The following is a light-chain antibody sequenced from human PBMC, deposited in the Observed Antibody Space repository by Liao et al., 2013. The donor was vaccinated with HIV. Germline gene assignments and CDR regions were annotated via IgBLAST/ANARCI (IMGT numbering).Light chain of an antibody. Sequence: SYVVTQPPSVSVAPGETAKITCGGNDIGSKSVHWYQQKPGQAPSLVIYYDNERPSEIPARFFGSNSGDTATLTITRVEAGDEADYYCQVWGTTIDHWVFGGGTKLTVL. CDR2: YDN. CDR1: DIGSKS. J-gene: IGLJ3*02. V-gene: IGLV3-21*04. CDR3: QVWGTTIDHWV.